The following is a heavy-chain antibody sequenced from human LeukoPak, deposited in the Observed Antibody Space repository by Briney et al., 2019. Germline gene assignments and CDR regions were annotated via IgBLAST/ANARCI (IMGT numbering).Heavy chain of an antibody. J-gene: IGHJ4*02. CDR3: AREDITIFGVVIIRTNYFDY. D-gene: IGHD3-3*01. CDR1: GYTFTGYC. V-gene: IGHV1-2*02. Sequence: GASVKVSCKASGYTFTGYCMHWVRQAPGQGLEWMGWINPNSGGTNYAQKFQGRLTMTRDTSISTAYMELSRLRSDDTAVYYCAREDITIFGVVIIRTNYFDYWGQGTLVTVSS. CDR2: INPNSGGT.